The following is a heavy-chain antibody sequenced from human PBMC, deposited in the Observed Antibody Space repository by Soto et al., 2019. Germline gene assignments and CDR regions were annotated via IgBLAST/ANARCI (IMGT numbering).Heavy chain of an antibody. CDR3: ARDRSPGSTSWYDC. Sequence: SHTLSLTCAISGYSVSNKSAAWNWIRQSPSRGLEWLGRTYYTSRWYNDYAVSVMGRITINPDTSRNQFSLQLNSVTPEDTAVYYCARDRSPGSTSWYDCWGQGALVTVSS. CDR2: TYYTSRWYN. V-gene: IGHV6-1*01. CDR1: GYSVSNKSAA. D-gene: IGHD2-2*01. J-gene: IGHJ5*01.